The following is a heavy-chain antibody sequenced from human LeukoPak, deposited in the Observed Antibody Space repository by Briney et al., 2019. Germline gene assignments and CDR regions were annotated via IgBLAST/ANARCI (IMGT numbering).Heavy chain of an antibody. D-gene: IGHD5-18*01. J-gene: IGHJ3*02. CDR1: GFTFHDYA. CDR2: IRGGGGVQ. V-gene: IGHV3-23*01. Sequence: GGSLRLSCAASGFTFHDYAMHWVRQAPGKGLEYVSVIRGGGGVQYYAASVKGRFTISRDNSKNTLYLQMNSLRAEDTAVYYCAKSSHSFGNDALDIWGQGKMVTVSS. CDR3: AKSSHSFGNDALDI.